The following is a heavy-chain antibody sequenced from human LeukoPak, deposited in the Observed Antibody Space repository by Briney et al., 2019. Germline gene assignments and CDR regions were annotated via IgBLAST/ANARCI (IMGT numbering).Heavy chain of an antibody. Sequence: GGSLRLSCAASGFTFSSYAMHWVRQAPGKGLEWVAVISYDGSNKYYADSVKGRFTISRDNSKNTLYLQMNSLRAEDTAVYYCARDFGSRYYFDYWGQGTLVTVSS. CDR1: GFTFSSYA. J-gene: IGHJ4*02. CDR3: ARDFGSRYYFDY. CDR2: ISYDGSNK. V-gene: IGHV3-30-3*01. D-gene: IGHD3-3*01.